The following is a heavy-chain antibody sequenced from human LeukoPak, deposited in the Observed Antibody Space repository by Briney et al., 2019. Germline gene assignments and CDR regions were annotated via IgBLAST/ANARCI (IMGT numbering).Heavy chain of an antibody. CDR3: ASGSMLAY. CDR2: IKPDGTET. Sequence: GGSLTLSCAASGFPFSIFWMNWVRQAPGKGLEWVANIKPDGTETFYGDSVKGRFTISRDNAKNSLYLQMNSLRAEDTAVYYCASGSMLAYWGQGTLVTASS. J-gene: IGHJ4*02. CDR1: GFPFSIFW. V-gene: IGHV3-7*05.